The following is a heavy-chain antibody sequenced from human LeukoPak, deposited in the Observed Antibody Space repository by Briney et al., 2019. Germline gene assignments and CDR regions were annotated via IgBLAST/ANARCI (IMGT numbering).Heavy chain of an antibody. CDR3: AKYSGYCSSTSCGFDY. CDR1: GFTFSSYG. CDR2: ISYDGSNK. V-gene: IGHV3-30*18. Sequence: GGSLRLSCPASGFTFSSYGMHWVRQAPGKGLEWVAVISYDGSNKYYADSVKGRFTISRDNSKNTLYLQMNSLRAEDTAVYYCAKYSGYCSSTSCGFDYGGQGTLVTVSS. D-gene: IGHD2-2*01. J-gene: IGHJ4*02.